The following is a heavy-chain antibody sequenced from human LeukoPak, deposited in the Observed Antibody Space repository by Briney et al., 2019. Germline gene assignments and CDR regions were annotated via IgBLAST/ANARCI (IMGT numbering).Heavy chain of an antibody. CDR3: ARDGYSSGWYPGFDY. V-gene: IGHV4-59*12. Sequence: PSETLSLTCTVSGGSISSYYWSWIRQPPGKGLEWIGYIYYSGSTNYNPSLKSRVTISVDTSKNQFSLKLSSVTAADTAVYYCARDGYSSGWYPGFDYWGQGTLVTVSS. CDR2: IYYSGST. CDR1: GGSISSYY. D-gene: IGHD6-19*01. J-gene: IGHJ4*02.